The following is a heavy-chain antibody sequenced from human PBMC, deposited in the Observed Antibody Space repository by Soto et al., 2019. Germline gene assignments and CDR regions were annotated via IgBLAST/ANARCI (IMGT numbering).Heavy chain of an antibody. D-gene: IGHD3-22*01. Sequence: SETLSITCTVSGGSISSYYWSWIRQPPGNELEWIAYIYYSGSTNYNPSLKSRVTISVDTSKNQFSLKLTSVTAADTAVYYCARGRRYYYDNTGPYYFEHWGQGTLVTVSS. CDR3: ARGRRYYYDNTGPYYFEH. CDR1: GGSISSYY. V-gene: IGHV4-59*01. J-gene: IGHJ4*02. CDR2: IYYSGST.